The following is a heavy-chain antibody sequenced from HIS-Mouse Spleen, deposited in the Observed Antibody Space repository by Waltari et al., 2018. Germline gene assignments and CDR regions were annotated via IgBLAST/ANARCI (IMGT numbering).Heavy chain of an antibody. CDR2: VWYDGKNK. V-gene: IGHV3-33*06. J-gene: IGHJ6*02. CDR1: GFTFSSYG. CDR3: AKDRGGALYGMDV. Sequence: QVQLVESGGGVVQPGRSLRLSCAASGFTFSSYGMHWVRQAPGKGLGGVAVVWYDGKNKYYADSVKGRFTISRDNSKNTLYLQMNSLGAEDTAVYYCAKDRGGALYGMDVWGQGTTVTVSS. D-gene: IGHD3-16*01.